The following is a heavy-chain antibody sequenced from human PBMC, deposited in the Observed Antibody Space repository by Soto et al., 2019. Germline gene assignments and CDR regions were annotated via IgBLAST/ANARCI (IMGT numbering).Heavy chain of an antibody. Sequence: SETLSLTCAVYGGSFSGYYWSWIRQPPGKGLEWIGEINHSGSTNYNPSLKSRVTISVGTSKNQFSLKLSSVTAADTAVYYCARGRLGRVRGFLPDYYYYYGMDVWGQGTTVTVSS. J-gene: IGHJ6*02. CDR3: ARGRLGRVRGFLPDYYYYYGMDV. D-gene: IGHD3-10*01. CDR1: GGSFSGYY. V-gene: IGHV4-34*01. CDR2: INHSGST.